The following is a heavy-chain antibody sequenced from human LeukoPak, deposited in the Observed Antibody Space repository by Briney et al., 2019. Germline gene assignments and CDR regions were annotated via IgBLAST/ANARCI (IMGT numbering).Heavy chain of an antibody. V-gene: IGHV4-30-2*01. CDR1: GGSISSGGYS. CDR2: IYHSGST. CDR3: ASVSWPKLDMDV. D-gene: IGHD6-6*01. Sequence: SETLSLTCAVSGGSISSGGYSWSWIRQPPGKGLEWIGYIYHSGSTYYNPSLKSRVTISVDRSKNQFSLKLSSVTAADTAVYYCASVSWPKLDMDVWGQGTTVTVSS. J-gene: IGHJ6*02.